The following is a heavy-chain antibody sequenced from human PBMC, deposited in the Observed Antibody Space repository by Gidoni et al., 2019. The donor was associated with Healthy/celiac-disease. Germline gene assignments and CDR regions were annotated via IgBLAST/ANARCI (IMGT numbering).Heavy chain of an antibody. V-gene: IGHV4-34*01. J-gene: IGHJ4*02. CDR2: INHSGSN. Sequence: QVQLQQWGAGLLKPSEPLSLTCAVYGGSFSGYYWSWIRQPPGKGLEWIGEINHSGSNNYNPSLKSRVTISVDTSKNQFSLKLSSVTAADTAVYYCARLDSSGYYYSATYSFDYWGQGTLVTVSS. CDR1: GGSFSGYY. D-gene: IGHD3-22*01. CDR3: ARLDSSGYYYSATYSFDY.